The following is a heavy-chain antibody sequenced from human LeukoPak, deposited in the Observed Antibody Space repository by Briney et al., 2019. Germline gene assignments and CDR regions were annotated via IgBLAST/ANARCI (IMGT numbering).Heavy chain of an antibody. CDR1: GGSISSYY. CDR2: IYTSGST. Sequence: SETLSLTCTVSGGSISSYYWSWVRQPAGRGLEWLGRIYTSGSTNYIPSLKSRVTRSVDTSKNQFSLKLSSVTAADTAVYYCARDLGGGYCSGGSCYGDAFDIWGQGSMVTAS. J-gene: IGHJ3*02. CDR3: ARDLGGGYCSGGSCYGDAFDI. D-gene: IGHD2-15*01. V-gene: IGHV4-4*07.